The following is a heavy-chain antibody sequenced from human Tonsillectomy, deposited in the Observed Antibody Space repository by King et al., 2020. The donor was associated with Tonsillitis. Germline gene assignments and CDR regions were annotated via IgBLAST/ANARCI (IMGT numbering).Heavy chain of an antibody. Sequence: VQLVESGGGLVQPGGSLRISCAVSGFTSDNYWMSWVRQGPGKGLEWLANINPDGSQKYYVDSLKGRFTISKDKAKNSVDLEMNNLPVEDTAVYYWASGLANYYDNSTFYSWGQGALVTVAS. CDR3: ASGLANYYDNSTFYS. D-gene: IGHD3-22*01. V-gene: IGHV3-7*03. J-gene: IGHJ4*02. CDR2: INPDGSQK. CDR1: GFTSDNYW.